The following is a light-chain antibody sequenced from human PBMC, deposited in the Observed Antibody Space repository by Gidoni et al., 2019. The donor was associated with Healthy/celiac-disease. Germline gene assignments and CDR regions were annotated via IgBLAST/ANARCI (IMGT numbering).Light chain of an antibody. J-gene: IGKJ1*01. V-gene: IGKV3-15*01. Sequence: EIVMPQSPATLSVSPGERATLSCRDSQSVSSNLAWYQQKPGHAPSLLIYGASTSAPGIPARFTISSLQSEDFAVYYCQQYNNWPLTWTFGQGTKVEIK. CDR2: GAS. CDR3: QQYNNWPLTWT. CDR1: QSVSSN.